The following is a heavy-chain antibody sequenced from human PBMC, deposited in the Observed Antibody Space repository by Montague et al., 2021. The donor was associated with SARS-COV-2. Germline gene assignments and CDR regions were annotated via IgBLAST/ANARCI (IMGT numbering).Heavy chain of an antibody. V-gene: IGHV4-39*01. CDR1: GYPINGSSYY. D-gene: IGHD5-18*01. Sequence: SETLSLTCTVTGYPINGSSYYWGWIRQSPERGLGWIASVDYSRNTYYRPSLRRRVTITVDTSKNQFSLKLTAVTAADTALYYCARREYSYGWGDWGQGTLVTVSS. J-gene: IGHJ4*02. CDR3: ARREYSYGWGD. CDR2: VDYSRNT.